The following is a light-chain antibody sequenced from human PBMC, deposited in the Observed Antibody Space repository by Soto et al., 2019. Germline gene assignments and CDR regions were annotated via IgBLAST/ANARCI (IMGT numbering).Light chain of an antibody. CDR1: QSISTY. CDR3: QQYKSYFSWT. J-gene: IGKJ1*01. V-gene: IGKV1-5*03. CDR2: KAS. Sequence: DIQLTQSPSTLSAFAGDRVTITCRASQSISTYLAWYQQKPGIAPKLLLYKASTLDTGVPSSFSGGGSGTEFTLTISSLQPDDLATYYFQQYKSYFSWTFGQGTKVEL.